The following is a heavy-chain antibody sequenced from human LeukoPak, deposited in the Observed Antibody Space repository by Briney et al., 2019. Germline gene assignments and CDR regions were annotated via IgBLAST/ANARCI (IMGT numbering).Heavy chain of an antibody. Sequence: GGSLRLSCAASGFTFSSYWMHWVRQAPGKGLVWVSRINSDGISTYYADSVKGRFTISRDNAKNSLYLQMNSLRAEDTAVYYCAELGITMIGGVWGKGTTVTISS. J-gene: IGHJ6*04. D-gene: IGHD3-10*02. CDR3: AELGITMIGGV. V-gene: IGHV3-74*01. CDR2: INSDGIST. CDR1: GFTFSSYW.